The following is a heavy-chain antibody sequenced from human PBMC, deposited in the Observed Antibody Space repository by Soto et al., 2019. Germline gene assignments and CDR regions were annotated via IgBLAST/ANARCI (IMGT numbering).Heavy chain of an antibody. CDR3: ARDPGVVARLLGGMDV. Sequence: ASVKVSCKASGYTFTSYGISWVRQAPGQGLEWMGWISAYNGNTNYAQKLQGRVTMTTDTSTSTAYMELRSLRSDDTAVYYCARDPGVVARLLGGMDVWGQGTTVTVSS. J-gene: IGHJ6*02. D-gene: IGHD2-15*01. V-gene: IGHV1-18*01. CDR2: ISAYNGNT. CDR1: GYTFTSYG.